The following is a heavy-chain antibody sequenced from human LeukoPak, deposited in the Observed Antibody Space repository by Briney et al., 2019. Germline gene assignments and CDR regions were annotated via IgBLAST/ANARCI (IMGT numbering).Heavy chain of an antibody. V-gene: IGHV4-59*01. D-gene: IGHD3-22*01. CDR2: IYYSGST. CDR3: ARVAYDSSAFYGMDV. J-gene: IGHJ6*02. Sequence: PSETLSLTCTVSGGSTSSYYWSWIRQPPGKGLEWIGYIYYSGSTNYNPSLKSRVTISVDTSKNQFSLKLSSVTAADTAVYYCARVAYDSSAFYGMDVWGQGTTVTVSS. CDR1: GGSTSSYY.